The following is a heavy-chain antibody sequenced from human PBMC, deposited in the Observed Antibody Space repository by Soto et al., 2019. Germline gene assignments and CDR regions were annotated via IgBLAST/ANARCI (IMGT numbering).Heavy chain of an antibody. D-gene: IGHD1-26*01. J-gene: IGHJ6*02. V-gene: IGHV5-10-1*01. CDR3: ATRTQVGYYSGIDV. Sequence: PGESLKISCKGSGYSFTSYWIGWVRQMPGKGLEWMGRIDPTDSYTNYSPSFQGHVTISSAKSISTAYLQWSSLKASDTAMYYCATRTQVGYYSGIDVWGQGTKVTVS. CDR1: GYSFTSYW. CDR2: IDPTDSYT.